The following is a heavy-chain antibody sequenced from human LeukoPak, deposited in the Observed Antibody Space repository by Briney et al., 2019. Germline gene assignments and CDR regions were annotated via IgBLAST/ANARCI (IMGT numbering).Heavy chain of an antibody. CDR1: GYTITGYY. CDR3: GRDRHWNQGNFDY. D-gene: IGHD1-1*01. CDR2: INPNNGGT. Sequence: ASGKVSCKAFGYTITGYYIHWVRQAPGQGREWMGWINPNNGGTNSAQKFQGRVTMTRDTSIGTDYMELNRLTYDDTAVYYCGRDRHWNQGNFDYWGQGTLVTVSS. J-gene: IGHJ4*02. V-gene: IGHV1-2*02.